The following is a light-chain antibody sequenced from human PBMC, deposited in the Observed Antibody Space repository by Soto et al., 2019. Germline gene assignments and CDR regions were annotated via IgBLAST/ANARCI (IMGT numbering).Light chain of an antibody. V-gene: IGKV1-12*01. J-gene: IGKJ4*01. CDR3: QQADSFPLT. CDR1: QDIISW. CDR2: TAS. Sequence: DIQMTQSPSSVSASVGDRVTITCRASQDIISWLAWYQQKPGTAPNLLISTASTLQSGVPSRFSGSGSGTDFTLTISSLQPEDFATYDCQQADSFPLTFGGGTQVEI.